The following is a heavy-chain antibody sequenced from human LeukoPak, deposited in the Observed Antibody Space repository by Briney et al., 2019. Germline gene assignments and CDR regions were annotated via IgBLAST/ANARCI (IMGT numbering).Heavy chain of an antibody. CDR3: ARANGVYYDSSGYYNWFDP. Sequence: GGSLRLSCAASGFTFSSFGMHWVRQAPGKGLEWVAVISDDGSNKYYADSVKGRSTISRDNSKNTLYLQMNSLRAEDTAVYYCARANGVYYDSSGYYNWFDPWGQGTLVTVSS. CDR1: GFTFSSFG. CDR2: ISDDGSNK. J-gene: IGHJ5*02. V-gene: IGHV3-33*05. D-gene: IGHD3-22*01.